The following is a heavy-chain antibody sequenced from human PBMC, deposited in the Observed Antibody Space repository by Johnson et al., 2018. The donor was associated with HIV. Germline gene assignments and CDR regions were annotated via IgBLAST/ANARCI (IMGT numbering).Heavy chain of an antibody. Sequence: QVQLVESGGGLVKPGGSLRLSCAASGFTFNNAWMSWVRQAPGKGLEWVAVIWYDGSNKYYADSVKGRFTISRDNSKNTLYLQMNSLRAEDTAVYYCARGTGTDDAFDIWGQGTMVTVSS. J-gene: IGHJ3*02. V-gene: IGHV3-33*08. D-gene: IGHD1-1*01. CDR3: ARGTGTDDAFDI. CDR1: GFTFNNAW. CDR2: IWYDGSNK.